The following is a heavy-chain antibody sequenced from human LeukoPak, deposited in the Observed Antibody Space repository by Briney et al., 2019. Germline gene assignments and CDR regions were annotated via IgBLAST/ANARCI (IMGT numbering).Heavy chain of an antibody. J-gene: IGHJ4*02. D-gene: IGHD3-22*01. CDR2: IYPGDSDT. Sequence: GESLKISCKGSGYSFTSYWIGWVRQMPGKGLEWMGIIYPGDSDTRYSPSFQGQVTISADKSISTAYPQWSSLKASDTAMYYCARHGWYYYDSSGYYYSHFDYWGQGTLVTVSS. V-gene: IGHV5-51*01. CDR1: GYSFTSYW. CDR3: ARHGWYYYDSSGYYYSHFDY.